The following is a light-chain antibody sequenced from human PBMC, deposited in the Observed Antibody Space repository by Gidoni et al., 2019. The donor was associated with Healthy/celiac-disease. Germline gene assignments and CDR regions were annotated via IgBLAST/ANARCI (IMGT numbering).Light chain of an antibody. V-gene: IGKV1-8*01. Sequence: AIRMNQYPSSFSASTGDRVTITCRASQGISSYLAWYQPKPGKAPKLLIYAASTLQSGVPSRFSGSGSGTDFTLTISCLQSEDFATYYCQQYYSYPQTFGQGTKVEIK. CDR1: QGISSY. CDR3: QQYYSYPQT. CDR2: AAS. J-gene: IGKJ1*01.